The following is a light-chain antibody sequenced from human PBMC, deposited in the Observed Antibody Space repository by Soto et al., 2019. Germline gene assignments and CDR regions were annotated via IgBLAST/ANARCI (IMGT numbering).Light chain of an antibody. J-gene: IGLJ1*01. CDR1: SSDVGGYNY. V-gene: IGLV2-14*01. CDR2: DVS. CDR3: SSYSSSSTPYV. Sequence: QSALTQPASVSGSPGQSITISCTGTSSDVGGYNYVSWYQQHPGKAPKLMIYDVSNRPSGVSNRFSGSKSGNTASLTISGLQAEDDADYYCSSYSSSSTPYVFGTWTKVTDL.